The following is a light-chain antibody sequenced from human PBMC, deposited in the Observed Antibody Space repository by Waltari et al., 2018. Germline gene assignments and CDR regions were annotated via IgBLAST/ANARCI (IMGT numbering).Light chain of an antibody. Sequence: SALTQPASVSGSPGQSITISCTGVSGDVGDYKYVSWYQQHPGKAPQFIISDVSNRPSGVSDRFSASKSGNTASLTISGLQAEDEADYYCCSYTSSTTYVFGPGTKVTVL. CDR3: CSYTSSTTYV. V-gene: IGLV2-14*03. CDR2: DVS. CDR1: SGDVGDYKY. J-gene: IGLJ1*01.